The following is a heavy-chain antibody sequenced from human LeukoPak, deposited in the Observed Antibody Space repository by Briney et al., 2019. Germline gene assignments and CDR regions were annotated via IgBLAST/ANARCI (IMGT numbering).Heavy chain of an antibody. V-gene: IGHV4-4*02. CDR3: AGGNTLFDY. D-gene: IGHD4-23*01. CDR2: IHHSGST. CDR1: GASVSSNNC. Sequence: SETLSLTCAVSGASVSSNNCWAWVRQPPGKGLEWIGEIHHSGSTNYKPSLKSRATISVDKSKNLFSLKLISVTAADTAVYYCAGGNTLFDYWGQGTLVTVAS. J-gene: IGHJ4*02.